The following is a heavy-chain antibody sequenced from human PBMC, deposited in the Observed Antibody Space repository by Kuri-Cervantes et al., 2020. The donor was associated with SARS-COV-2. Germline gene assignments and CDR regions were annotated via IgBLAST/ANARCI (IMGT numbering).Heavy chain of an antibody. CDR1: GGSFSGYY. Sequence: SESLSLTCTVSGGSFSGYYWSWIRQPPGKGLEWIGEINHSGSTNYNPSLKSRVTISVDTSKNQFSLKLSSVTAADTAVYYCARDRGRGSPRKYFDYWGQGTLVTVSS. CDR2: INHSGST. CDR3: ARDRGRGSPRKYFDY. V-gene: IGHV4-34*01. D-gene: IGHD1-14*01. J-gene: IGHJ4*02.